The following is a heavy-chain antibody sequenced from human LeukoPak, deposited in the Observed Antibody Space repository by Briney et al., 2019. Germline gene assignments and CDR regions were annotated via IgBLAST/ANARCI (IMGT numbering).Heavy chain of an antibody. CDR3: ARHGFPSGYYIFDY. CDR1: GGSISSYY. D-gene: IGHD3-3*01. V-gene: IGHV4-4*09. J-gene: IGHJ4*02. CDR2: IYTSGST. Sequence: SETLSLTCTVSGGSISSYYWSWIRQPPGKGLEWIGYIYTSGSTNYNPSLKSRVTISVDTSKNQFSLKLSSVTAADTAVYYCARHGFPSGYYIFDYWGQGTLVTVSS.